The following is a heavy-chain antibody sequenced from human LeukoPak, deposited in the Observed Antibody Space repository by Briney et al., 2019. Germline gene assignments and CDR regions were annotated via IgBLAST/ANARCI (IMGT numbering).Heavy chain of an antibody. D-gene: IGHD6-19*01. Sequence: GGSLRLSCEASGFTFGDYAMTWVRQAPGKGLEWVSHVSGSGGITYYADSVKGRFTISRDNSKNTLCLQMNSLRAEDTAVYYCAKTTAGNSSGRNPGWPVDYWGQGTLVTVSS. CDR2: VSGSGGIT. CDR1: GFTFGDYA. J-gene: IGHJ4*02. CDR3: AKTTAGNSSGRNPGWPVDY. V-gene: IGHV3-23*01.